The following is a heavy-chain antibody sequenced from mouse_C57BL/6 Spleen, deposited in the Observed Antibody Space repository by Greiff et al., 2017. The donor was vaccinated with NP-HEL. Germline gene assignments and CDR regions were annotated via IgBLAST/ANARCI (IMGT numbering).Heavy chain of an antibody. D-gene: IGHD1-1*01. Sequence: VQLKESGPELVKPGASVKISCKASGYAFSSSWMNWVKQRPGKGLEWIGRIYPGDGDTNYNGKFKGKATLTADKSSSTAYMQLSSLTSEDSAVYFCARYPYYYGSSPYFDYWGQGTTLTVSS. CDR2: IYPGDGDT. J-gene: IGHJ2*01. V-gene: IGHV1-82*01. CDR1: GYAFSSSW. CDR3: ARYPYYYGSSPYFDY.